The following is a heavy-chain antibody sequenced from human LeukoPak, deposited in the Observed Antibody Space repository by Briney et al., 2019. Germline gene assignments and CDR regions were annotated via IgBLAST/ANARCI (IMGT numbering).Heavy chain of an antibody. CDR3: ARGKEMATI. CDR1: GGPISSYY. CDR2: IYYSGST. J-gene: IGHJ4*02. Sequence: SETLSLTCTVSGGPISSYYWSWIRQPPGKGLEWIGYIYYSGSTNYNPSLKSRVTISVDTSKNQFSLKLSSVTAADTAVYYCARGKEMATIWGQGTLVTVSS. V-gene: IGHV4-59*01. D-gene: IGHD5-24*01.